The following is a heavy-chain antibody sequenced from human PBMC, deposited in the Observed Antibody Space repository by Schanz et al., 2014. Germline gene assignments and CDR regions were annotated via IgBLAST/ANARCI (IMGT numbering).Heavy chain of an antibody. Sequence: QGQLVQSGAEVKKPGASVKVSCKASGYTFVSYSMHWVRQAPGQGLEWMGIINPSGGGTSYALRFQDRVTVTRDTSRSTVYMELSSLRSEDTAVYYCAQYTSGTYKLDFWGQGTLVTVTS. D-gene: IGHD3-10*01. CDR1: GYTFVSYS. J-gene: IGHJ4*02. V-gene: IGHV1-46*01. CDR3: AQYTSGTYKLDF. CDR2: INPSGGGT.